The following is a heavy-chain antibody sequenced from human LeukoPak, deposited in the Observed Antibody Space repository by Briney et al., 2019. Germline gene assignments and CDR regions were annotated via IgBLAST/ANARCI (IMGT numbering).Heavy chain of an antibody. CDR3: ARGEWDLNAFEI. CDR1: GYTFTGYY. CDR2: INPNSGGT. V-gene: IGHV1-2*06. J-gene: IGHJ3*02. Sequence: ASVKVSCKASGYTFTGYYMHWVRQAPGQGLEWMGRINPNSGGTNYAQKFQGRVTMTRDTSISTAYMELSSLRSDDTAVYYCARGEWDLNAFEIWGQGTMVTVTS. D-gene: IGHD1-26*01.